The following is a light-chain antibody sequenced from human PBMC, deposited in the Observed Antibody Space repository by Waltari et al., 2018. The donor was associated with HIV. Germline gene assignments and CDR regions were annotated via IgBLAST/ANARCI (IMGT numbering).Light chain of an antibody. Sequence: QSVLTQPPAASGTPGQRVTISCSGSMSNIGRKKVSWYQHVPGTAPKLLMYRNDQRPSGVPDRFSGSKSGTSASLAISGLRSEDEADYYCVVWDDSLSGVVFGGGTKLTVL. CDR3: VVWDDSLSGVV. J-gene: IGLJ2*01. V-gene: IGLV1-47*01. CDR2: RND. CDR1: MSNIGRKK.